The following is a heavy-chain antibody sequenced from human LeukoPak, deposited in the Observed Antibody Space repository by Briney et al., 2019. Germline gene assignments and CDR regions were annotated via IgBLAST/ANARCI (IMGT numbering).Heavy chain of an antibody. CDR1: GFTFSSYG. D-gene: IGHD3-3*01. J-gene: IGHJ3*02. CDR3: AKEMTIFGVVIGAFDI. CDR2: IWYDGSNK. Sequence: GGSLRLSCAASGFTFSSYGMHWVRQAPGKGLEWVALIWYDGSNKYYADSVKGRFTISRDNAKNSLYLQMSSLRAEDTALYYCAKEMTIFGVVIGAFDIWGQGTMVTVSS. V-gene: IGHV3-33*03.